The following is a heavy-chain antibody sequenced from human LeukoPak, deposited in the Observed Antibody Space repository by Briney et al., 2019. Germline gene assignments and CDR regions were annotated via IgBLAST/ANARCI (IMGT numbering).Heavy chain of an antibody. D-gene: IGHD3-10*01. V-gene: IGHV4-39*01. J-gene: IGHJ5*02. CDR2: IYYTGST. CDR1: GGSISSTSYY. CDR3: ARGRYYGSGSYYFSFNWFDP. Sequence: PSETLSLTCTVSGGSISSTSYYWDWIRQPPGKGLEWIGTIYYTGSTYYNPSLKSRVTISVGTSKNQFSLKLNSVTAADTAVYYCARGRYYGSGSYYFSFNWFDPWGQGTLVTVSS.